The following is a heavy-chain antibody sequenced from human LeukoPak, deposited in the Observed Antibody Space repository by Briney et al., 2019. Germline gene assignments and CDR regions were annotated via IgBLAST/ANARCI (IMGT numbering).Heavy chain of an antibody. CDR1: GDSIIGYY. CDR2: IYYTGNT. V-gene: IGHV4-39*07. J-gene: IGHJ3*02. D-gene: IGHD3-10*01. CDR3: TXSDGYGLIRI. Sequence: SETLXLTCSVSGDSIIGYYWGWIRQPPGKGLEWIGNIYYTGNTYYNSSLKSRVTISLDTSKNQFSLKVISTTAADTAAYYCTXSDGYGLIRICGRGTMVTVSS.